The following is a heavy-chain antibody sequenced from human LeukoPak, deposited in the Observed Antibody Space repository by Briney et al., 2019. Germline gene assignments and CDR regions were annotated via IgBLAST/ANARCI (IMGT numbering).Heavy chain of an antibody. Sequence: GGSLRLSCAASGFTFSTYWMHWVRQAPGKGLEWVSALSGSGGTTYYADSVKGRFTISRDNSKNTLYLQMNSLRAEDTAVYYCAKGQQLETDWGQGTLVTVSS. D-gene: IGHD6-13*01. CDR2: LSGSGGTT. J-gene: IGHJ4*02. CDR1: GFTFSTYW. V-gene: IGHV3-23*01. CDR3: AKGQQLETD.